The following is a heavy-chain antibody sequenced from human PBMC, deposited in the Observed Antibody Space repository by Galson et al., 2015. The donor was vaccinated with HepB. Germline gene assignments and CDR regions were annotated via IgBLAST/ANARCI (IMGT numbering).Heavy chain of an antibody. CDR2: ISGSGGST. CDR1: GFTFSSYA. V-gene: IGHV3-23*01. J-gene: IGHJ4*02. CDR3: AKDHLVPWGYFDY. D-gene: IGHD3-16*01. Sequence: CAASGFTFSSYAMSWVRQAPGKGLEWVSAISGSGGSTYYADSVKGRFTISRDNSKNTLYLQMNSLRAEDTAVYYCAKDHLVPWGYFDYWGQGTLVTVSS.